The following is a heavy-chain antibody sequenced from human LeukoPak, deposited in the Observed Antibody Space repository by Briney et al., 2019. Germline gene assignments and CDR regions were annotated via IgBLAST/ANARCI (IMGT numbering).Heavy chain of an antibody. D-gene: IGHD3-22*01. J-gene: IGHJ4*02. CDR3: AKDTGKYYYDSSGYRAFDY. CDR2: ISGSGGST. CDR1: GFTFSSYV. V-gene: IGHV3-23*01. Sequence: GGSLRLSCAASGFTFSSYVMHWVRQAPGKGLEWVSAISGSGGSTYYADSVKGRFTISRDNSKNTLYLQMNSLRAEDTAVYYCAKDTGKYYYDSSGYRAFDYWGQGTLVTVSS.